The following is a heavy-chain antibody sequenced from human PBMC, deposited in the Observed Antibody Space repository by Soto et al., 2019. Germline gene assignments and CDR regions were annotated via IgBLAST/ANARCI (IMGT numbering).Heavy chain of an antibody. CDR3: AGHDYSGSYYDY. D-gene: IGHD1-26*01. V-gene: IGHV4-59*08. J-gene: IGHJ4*02. CDR1: GGSISSYC. CDR2: IYYSGST. Sequence: ASETLSLTCTVSGGSISSYCWSWIRQPPGKGLEWIGYIYYSGSTNYNPSLKSRVTISVDTSKNQFSLKLSSVTAADTAVYYCAGHDYSGSYYDYWGQGTLVTVSS.